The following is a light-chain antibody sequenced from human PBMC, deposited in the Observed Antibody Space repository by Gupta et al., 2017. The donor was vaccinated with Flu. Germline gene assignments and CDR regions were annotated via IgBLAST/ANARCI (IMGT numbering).Light chain of an antibody. CDR3: GTWDSRLSVWV. V-gene: IGLV1-51*02. CDR1: SSNIGNNY. J-gene: IGLJ3*02. CDR2: END. Sequence: QSVLTQPPSVSAAPGQKVTISCSGSSSNIGNNYVSWYQQLPGTAPKLLIYENDKRPSGIPDRFSGSRSDTSDTLTINGLLTGDEAEYYCGTWDSRLSVWVFGGGTTMTVL.